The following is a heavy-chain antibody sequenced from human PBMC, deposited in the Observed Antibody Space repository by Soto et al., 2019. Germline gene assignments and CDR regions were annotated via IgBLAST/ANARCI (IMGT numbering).Heavy chain of an antibody. CDR1: GYTSTSYD. V-gene: IGHV1-8*01. Sequence: GASVKVSCKASGYTSTSYDINWVRQSTGQGLEWMGWMNPNSGNTGYAQKFQGRVTMTRNTSISTAYMELSSLRSEDTAVYYCARLYSSSWYSGFDPWGQGTLVTVSS. CDR3: ARLYSSSWYSGFDP. J-gene: IGHJ5*02. CDR2: MNPNSGNT. D-gene: IGHD6-13*01.